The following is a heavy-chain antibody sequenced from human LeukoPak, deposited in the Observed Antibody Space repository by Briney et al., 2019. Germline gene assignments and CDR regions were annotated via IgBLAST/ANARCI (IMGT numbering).Heavy chain of an antibody. CDR1: GFSFSGCW. J-gene: IGHJ4*02. Sequence: GGSLRLSCAASGFSFSGCWMNWVRQAPGKGLEWVASINQDGSERYYVDSVKGRFTISRDNSKNTLYLQMNSLRAEDTAVYYCAKAVAARKYYFDYWGQGTLVTVSS. D-gene: IGHD6-13*01. CDR3: AKAVAARKYYFDY. V-gene: IGHV3-7*03. CDR2: INQDGSER.